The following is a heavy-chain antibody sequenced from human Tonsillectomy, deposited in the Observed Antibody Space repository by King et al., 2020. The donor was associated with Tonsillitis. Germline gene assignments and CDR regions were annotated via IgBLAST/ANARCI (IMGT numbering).Heavy chain of an antibody. D-gene: IGHD4-17*01. V-gene: IGHV3-7*03. CDR1: GFTFSSYW. Sequence: VQLVESVGGLVQPGGSLRLSCAASGFTFSSYWMSWVRQAPGKGLEWVANIKEDGSEKYYVDSVKGRFTISRDNAKNSLYLQMNSLRAEDTAVYFCARDSNGDYYYGMDVWGQGTTVTVSS. J-gene: IGHJ6*02. CDR2: IKEDGSEK. CDR3: ARDSNGDYYYGMDV.